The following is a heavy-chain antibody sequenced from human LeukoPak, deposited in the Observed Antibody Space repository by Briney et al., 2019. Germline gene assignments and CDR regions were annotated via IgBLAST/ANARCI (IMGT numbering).Heavy chain of an antibody. CDR1: GGSISSYY. Sequence: SETLFLTCTVSGGSISSYYWSWIRQPPGKELEWMGYIYYSGSTNYNPSLKSRVTISVDTSKNQFSLKLSSVTAADTAVYYCARGGYDSSGFYSGQLYYWGQGTLVTVSS. CDR3: ARGGYDSSGFYSGQLYY. CDR2: IYYSGST. V-gene: IGHV4-59*01. J-gene: IGHJ4*02. D-gene: IGHD3-22*01.